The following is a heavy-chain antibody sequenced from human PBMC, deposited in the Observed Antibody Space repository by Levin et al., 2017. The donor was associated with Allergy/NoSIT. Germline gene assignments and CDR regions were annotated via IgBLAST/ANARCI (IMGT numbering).Heavy chain of an antibody. CDR1: GFTFSSSS. J-gene: IGHJ6*03. D-gene: IGHD5-18*01. Sequence: LSLTCAASGFTFSSSSMNWVRQAPGKGLEWVSSISSSSSYIYYADSVKGRFTISRDNAKNSLYLQMNSLRAEDTAVYYCARDGYSYYYYYYMDVWGKGTTVTVSS. CDR2: ISSSSSYI. CDR3: ARDGYSYYYYYYMDV. V-gene: IGHV3-21*01.